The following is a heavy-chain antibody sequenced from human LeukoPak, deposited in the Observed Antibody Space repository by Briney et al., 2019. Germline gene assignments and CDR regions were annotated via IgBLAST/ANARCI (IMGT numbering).Heavy chain of an antibody. V-gene: IGHV3-74*01. CDR1: GFTFSSYW. CDR3: ARDVVVPAAFDY. D-gene: IGHD2-2*01. CDR2: INTDGSST. J-gene: IGHJ4*02. Sequence: GGSLRLSCAASGFTFSSYWMHWVRQAPGKGLVWVSRINTDGSSTSYADSVKGRFTISRDNAKNTLYLQMNSLRAEDTAVYYCARDVVVPAAFDYWGQGTLVTVSS.